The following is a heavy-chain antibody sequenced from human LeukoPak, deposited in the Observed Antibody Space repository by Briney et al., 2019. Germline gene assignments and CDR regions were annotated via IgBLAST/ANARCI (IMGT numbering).Heavy chain of an antibody. V-gene: IGHV5-51*01. J-gene: IGHJ4*02. CDR2: IYSGDSDT. CDR1: GYSFTTYW. Sequence: GESLKISCKGSGYSFTTYWIGWVRQMPGKGLEWMGIIYSGDSDTKYSPSFQGRVTISADKSISTAYPQWSSLKASDTAIYYCARRDSNSAFDYWGQGTLVTVSS. CDR3: ARRDSNSAFDY. D-gene: IGHD3-22*01.